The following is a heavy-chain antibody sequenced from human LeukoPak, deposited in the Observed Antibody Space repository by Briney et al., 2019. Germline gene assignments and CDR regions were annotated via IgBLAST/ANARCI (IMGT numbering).Heavy chain of an antibody. V-gene: IGHV4-59*01. Sequence: PSETLSLTCTVSGGSISSYYWSWIRQPPGKGLEWIGYIYYSGSTNYNPSLKSRVTISVDTSKNQFSLKLSSVTAADTAVYYCARGVWVVVVPAAAPYFDYWGQGTLVTVSS. CDR1: GGSISSYY. CDR3: ARGVWVVVVPAAAPYFDY. J-gene: IGHJ4*02. D-gene: IGHD2-2*01. CDR2: IYYSGST.